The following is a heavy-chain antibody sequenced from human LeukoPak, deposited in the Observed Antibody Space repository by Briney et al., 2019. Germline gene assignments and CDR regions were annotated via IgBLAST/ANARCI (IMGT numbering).Heavy chain of an antibody. D-gene: IGHD3-22*01. CDR2: ISAYNGNT. CDR3: ARSAAYYYDSSGYYYGSFDY. V-gene: IGHV1-18*01. CDR1: GYTFTSYG. J-gene: IGHJ4*02. Sequence: ASVKVSCKASGYTFTSYGISWVRQAPGQGLEWMGWISAYNGNTNYAPKLQGRVTMTTDTSTSTVYMELRSLRSDDTAVYYCARSAAYYYDSSGYYYGSFDYWGQGTLVTVSS.